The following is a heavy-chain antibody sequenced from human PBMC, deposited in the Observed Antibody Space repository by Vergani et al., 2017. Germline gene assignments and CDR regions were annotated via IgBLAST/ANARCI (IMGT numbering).Heavy chain of an antibody. Sequence: QVQLVQSGAEVKKPGASVKVSCQASGYSFSDYYMHWVRQAPGQGLEWMGWINPNSGGTNYAQKFQGRVTMTRDTSISTAYMELSRLRSDDTAVYYCARPPIAAAGDNWFDPWGQGTLVTVSS. CDR3: ARPPIAAAGDNWFDP. CDR1: GYSFSDYY. J-gene: IGHJ5*02. V-gene: IGHV1-2*02. D-gene: IGHD6-13*01. CDR2: INPNSGGT.